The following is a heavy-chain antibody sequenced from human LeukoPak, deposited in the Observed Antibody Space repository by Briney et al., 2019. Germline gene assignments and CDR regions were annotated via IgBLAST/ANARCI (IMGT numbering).Heavy chain of an antibody. CDR2: IIPIFGTA. J-gene: IGHJ5*02. Sequence: SVTVSCKASGGTFSSYAISWVRQAPGQGLEWMGGIIPIFGTANYAQKFQGRVTITADESTSTAYMELSSLRSEDTAVYYCARDRYCSSTSCYWFDPWGQGTLVTVSS. CDR3: ARDRYCSSTSCYWFDP. D-gene: IGHD2-2*01. V-gene: IGHV1-69*13. CDR1: GGTFSSYA.